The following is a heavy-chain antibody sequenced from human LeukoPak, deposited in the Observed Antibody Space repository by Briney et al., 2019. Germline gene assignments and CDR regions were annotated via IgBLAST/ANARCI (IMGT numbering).Heavy chain of an antibody. V-gene: IGHV3-23*01. J-gene: IGHJ4*02. CDR3: SKDQVYSNSWYFFGS. CDR2: ISGSGGNI. Sequence: PGGSLRLSCAASGFIFSSYAMCWVRQAPGKGLEWVSGISGSGGNIYYADSVKGRFTISRDNTKKTLHLQMRGQRAEDTAIYYCSKDQVYSNSWYFFGSWGQGTLVTVSS. D-gene: IGHD6-13*01. CDR1: GFIFSSYA.